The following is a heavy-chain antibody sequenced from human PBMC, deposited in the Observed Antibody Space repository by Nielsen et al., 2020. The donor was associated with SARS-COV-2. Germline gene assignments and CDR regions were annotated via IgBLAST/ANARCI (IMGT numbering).Heavy chain of an antibody. CDR3: ARVEYIYRHHFDY. V-gene: IGHV3-48*03. D-gene: IGHD2/OR15-2a*01. J-gene: IGHJ4*02. Sequence: WIRQPPGKGLEWVSYISSSGSTIYYADFVKGRFTISIDNAKNSMYLQMNSMRAEDTAVYYCARVEYIYRHHFDYWGQGTLVTVSS. CDR2: ISSSGSTI.